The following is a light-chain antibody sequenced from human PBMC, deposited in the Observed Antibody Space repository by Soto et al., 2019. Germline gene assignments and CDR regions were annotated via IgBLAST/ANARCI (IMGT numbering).Light chain of an antibody. CDR2: FAT. J-gene: IGKJ4*01. V-gene: IGKV1D-16*01. Sequence: DIQMTQSPSSLSASVGDRVTITCRASRHISTGLAWYQQKPGEAPKSLIYFATTLQSGVPSRFSGSGSGTEFTLTISSLQPEDFATYFCQQYTTYPLTFCGGTKVEI. CDR3: QQYTTYPLT. CDR1: RHISTG.